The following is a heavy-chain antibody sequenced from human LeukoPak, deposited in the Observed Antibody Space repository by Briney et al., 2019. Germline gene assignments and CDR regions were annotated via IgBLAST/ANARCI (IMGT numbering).Heavy chain of an antibody. V-gene: IGHV4-39*02. D-gene: IGHD6-19*01. CDR1: GGSISSSSYY. CDR2: IYYSGST. J-gene: IGHJ4*02. Sequence: SETLSLTCAVSGGSISSSSYYWGWIRQPPGKGLEWIGSIYYSGSTYYNPSLKSRVTISVDTSKNQFSLKLSSVTAADTAVYYCARDPGWLDFDFWGQGTLVTVSS. CDR3: ARDPGWLDFDF.